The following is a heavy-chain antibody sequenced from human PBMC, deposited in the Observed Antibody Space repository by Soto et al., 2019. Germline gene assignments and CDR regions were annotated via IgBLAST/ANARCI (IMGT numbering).Heavy chain of an antibody. D-gene: IGHD3-10*01. CDR2: INPIVSMS. CDR1: GDTFSFYT. Sequence: QVQLVQSGTEVKKPGSSVKVSCKASGDTFSFYTINWVRQAPGLGLEWVGRINPIVSMSNYAQKFQGRVSMTADKSTSTAYMEWRSLRSDDTAMYFCAASYGSGYRAFDYWGQGALVIVSS. V-gene: IGHV1-69*02. J-gene: IGHJ4*02. CDR3: AASYGSGYRAFDY.